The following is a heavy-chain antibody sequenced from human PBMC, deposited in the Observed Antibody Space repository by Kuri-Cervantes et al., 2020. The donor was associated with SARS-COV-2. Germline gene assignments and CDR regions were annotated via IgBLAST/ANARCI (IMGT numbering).Heavy chain of an antibody. CDR3: ARDGDSYIPVLDD. V-gene: IGHV4-30-2*01. CDR2: IYHSGST. D-gene: IGHD2-21*02. Sequence: SETLSLTCTVSGGSISSGGYYWSWIRQPPGKGLEWIGYIYHSGSTYYNPSLKSRVTISVDTSKTQFSLKLSSVTAADTAVYYCARDGDSYIPVLDDWGQGTLVTVSS. J-gene: IGHJ4*02. CDR1: GGSISSGGYY.